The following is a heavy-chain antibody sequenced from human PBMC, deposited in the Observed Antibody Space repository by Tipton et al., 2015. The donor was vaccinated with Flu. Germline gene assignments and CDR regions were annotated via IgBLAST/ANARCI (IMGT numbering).Heavy chain of an antibody. D-gene: IGHD7-27*01. CDR2: ISSTGNTI. CDR1: GFTFSSYE. CDR3: ATLTGDDY. J-gene: IGHJ4*02. Sequence: SLRLSCAGSGFTFSSYEMNWVRLAPGKGLEWVSYISSTGNTISYADSVRGRFTISRDNAKSSLYLQLNSLRADDTAIYYCATLTGDDYWGQGIVVTVSS. V-gene: IGHV3-48*03.